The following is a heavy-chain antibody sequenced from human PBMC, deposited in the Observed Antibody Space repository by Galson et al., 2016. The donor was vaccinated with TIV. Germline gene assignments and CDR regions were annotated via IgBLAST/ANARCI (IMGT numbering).Heavy chain of an antibody. CDR1: GFTFSSYA. V-gene: IGHV3-23*01. J-gene: IGHJ4*02. D-gene: IGHD1-26*01. CDR3: AKDDSFSGMYYDY. CDR2: ISAGDST. Sequence: LRLSCAASGFTFSSYAMSWVRQAPGKGLEWVSGISAGDSTYYEDPVKGRFTISRDNSKNTLYLQMNSLRAEDTAVYYCAKDDSFSGMYYDYWGQGTLVTVSS.